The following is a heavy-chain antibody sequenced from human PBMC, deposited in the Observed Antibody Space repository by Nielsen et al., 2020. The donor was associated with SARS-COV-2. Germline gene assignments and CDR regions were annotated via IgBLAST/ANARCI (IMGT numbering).Heavy chain of an antibody. CDR2: ISYDGSNK. Sequence: GGSLRLSCAASGFTFSSYAMSWVRQAPGKGLEWVAVISYDGSNKYYADSVKGRFTISRDNSKNTLYLQMNSLRAEDTAVYYCAKDPAKKGDAFDIWGQGTMVTVSS. CDR3: AKDPAKKGDAFDI. CDR1: GFTFSSYA. J-gene: IGHJ3*02. V-gene: IGHV3-30*18.